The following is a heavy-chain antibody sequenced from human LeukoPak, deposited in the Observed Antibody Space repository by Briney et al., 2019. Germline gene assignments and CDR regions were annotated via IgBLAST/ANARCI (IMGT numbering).Heavy chain of an antibody. CDR3: ARHKYSSGWPPEGAFDI. J-gene: IGHJ3*02. V-gene: IGHV4-59*01. CDR2: IYYSGST. Sequence: SETLSLICTVSGGSISSYYWSWIRQPPGKGLEWIGYIYYSGSTNYNPSLKSRVTISVDTSKTQFSMKLSSVTAADTAVYYCARHKYSSGWPPEGAFDIWGQGTMVTVSS. CDR1: GGSISSYY. D-gene: IGHD6-19*01.